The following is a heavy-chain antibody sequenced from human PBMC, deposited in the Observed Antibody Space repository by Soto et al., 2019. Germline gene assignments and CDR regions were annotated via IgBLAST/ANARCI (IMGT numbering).Heavy chain of an antibody. CDR3: AKASWELLWSWDY. J-gene: IGHJ4*02. D-gene: IGHD1-26*01. V-gene: IGHV3-23*01. CDR2: ISGSGGST. Sequence: EVQLLESGGGLVQPGGSLRLSCAASGFTFSSYAMSWVRQAPGKGLEWVSAISGSGGSTYYADSVKGRFIISRDNSKNTLYLQMNSLRAEDTAVYYCAKASWELLWSWDYWGQGTLVTVSS. CDR1: GFTFSSYA.